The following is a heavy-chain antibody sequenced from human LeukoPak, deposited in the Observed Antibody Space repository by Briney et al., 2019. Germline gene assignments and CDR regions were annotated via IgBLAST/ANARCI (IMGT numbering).Heavy chain of an antibody. J-gene: IGHJ5*02. Sequence: PGGSLRLSCAASGFTFSSYAMSWVRQAPGKGLEWVSAISGSGGSTYYADSVKGRFTISRDNSKNTLYLQMSSLRAEDTAVYYCAKENQYCSGGSCYSNWFDPWGQGTLVTVSS. D-gene: IGHD2-15*01. CDR3: AKENQYCSGGSCYSNWFDP. CDR1: GFTFSSYA. V-gene: IGHV3-23*01. CDR2: ISGSGGST.